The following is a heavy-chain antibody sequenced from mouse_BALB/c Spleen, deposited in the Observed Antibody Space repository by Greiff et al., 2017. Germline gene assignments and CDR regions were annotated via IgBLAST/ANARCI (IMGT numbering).Heavy chain of an antibody. D-gene: IGHD2-4*01. CDR2: ISYSGST. CDR1: GDSITSGY. V-gene: IGHV3-8*02. J-gene: IGHJ4*01. CDR3: ARRDYDETDYYAMDY. Sequence: VQLQQSGPSLVKPSQTLSLTCSVTGDSITSGYWNWIRKFPGNKLEYMGYISYSGSTYYNPSLKSRISITRDTSKNQYYLQLNSVTTEDTATYYCARRDYDETDYYAMDYWGQGTSVTVSS.